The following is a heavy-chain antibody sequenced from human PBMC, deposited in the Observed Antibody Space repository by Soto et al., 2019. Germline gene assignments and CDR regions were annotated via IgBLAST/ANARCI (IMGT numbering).Heavy chain of an antibody. CDR1: GFSLSARPVG. J-gene: IGHJ4*02. D-gene: IGHD1-1*01. V-gene: IGHV2-5*02. CDR2: IYWDDDK. Sequence: QITLKETGPARVEPTQTLTLTCTFSGFSLSARPVGVGWIRQPPGKALERLALIYWDDDKRYSPSLQCRLTIKKDTTKNRVFLTMTKMDPADTAIYYCAHSAAFNCNWNGAYFDSWGQGALVTVSS. CDR3: AHSAAFNCNWNGAYFDS.